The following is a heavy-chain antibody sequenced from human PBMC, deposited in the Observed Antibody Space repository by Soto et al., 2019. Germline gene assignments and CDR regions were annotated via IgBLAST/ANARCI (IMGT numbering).Heavy chain of an antibody. V-gene: IGHV1-2*04. CDR2: INPNSGGT. CDR1: GYTFTGYY. J-gene: IGHJ6*02. Sequence: ASVKVSCKASGYTFTGYYMHWVRQAPGQGLEWMGWINPNSGGTNYAQKFQGWVTMTRDTSISTAYMELGRLRSDDTAVYYCAREPGTTGTTTDGGGYYYYGMDVWGQGTTVTVSS. D-gene: IGHD1-1*01. CDR3: AREPGTTGTTTDGGGYYYYGMDV.